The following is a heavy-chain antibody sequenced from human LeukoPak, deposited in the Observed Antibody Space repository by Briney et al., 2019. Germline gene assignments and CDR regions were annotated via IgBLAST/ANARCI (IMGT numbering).Heavy chain of an antibody. Sequence: GGSLRLSCAASGFTFSNYWMHWVRQAPGKGLVWVSRINTDGSSTSYADSVKGRFTISRDNAKNTVYLQMNSLRAEDTAVYYCASNLELTGDGGYYYYMDVWGKGTTVTVSS. D-gene: IGHD7-27*01. J-gene: IGHJ6*03. CDR3: ASNLELTGDGGYYYYMDV. CDR1: GFTFSNYW. V-gene: IGHV3-74*01. CDR2: INTDGSST.